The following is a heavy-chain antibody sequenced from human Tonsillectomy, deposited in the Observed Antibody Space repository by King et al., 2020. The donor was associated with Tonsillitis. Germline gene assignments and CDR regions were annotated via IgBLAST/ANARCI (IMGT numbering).Heavy chain of an antibody. CDR3: ARELGGLQYGYYYGMDV. CDR2: INWNGGGT. CDR1: GFTFDGYD. J-gene: IGHJ6*02. Sequence: EAQLVQSGGGVVRPGGSLRLSCAASGFTFDGYDMSWVRQAPGKGLEWVSGINWNGGGTGYADSVKGRFTISRDNAKNSLYLQMNSLRAEDTALYHCARELGGLQYGYYYGMDVWGQGTTVTVSS. V-gene: IGHV3-20*01. D-gene: IGHD4-11*01.